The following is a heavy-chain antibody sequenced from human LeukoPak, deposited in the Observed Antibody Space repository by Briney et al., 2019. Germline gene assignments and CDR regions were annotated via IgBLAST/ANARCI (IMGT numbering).Heavy chain of an antibody. CDR3: AREWNSGYDDAFDI. Sequence: GGSLRLSCAASGFTFSNYAMHWVRQAPGKGLEWVAVISYDGSKKYYADSVKGRLTISRDESKSTLYLQMNSLRAEDTAVYYCAREWNSGYDDAFDIWGQGTMVTVSS. V-gene: IGHV3-30-3*01. J-gene: IGHJ3*02. D-gene: IGHD5-12*01. CDR1: GFTFSNYA. CDR2: ISYDGSKK.